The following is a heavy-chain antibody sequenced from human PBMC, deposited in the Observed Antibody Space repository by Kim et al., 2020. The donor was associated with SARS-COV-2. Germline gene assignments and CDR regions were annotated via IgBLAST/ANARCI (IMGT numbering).Heavy chain of an antibody. V-gene: IGHV3-9*01. CDR3: AKDIGVRGGILKTFSYY. CDR1: GFTFDDYA. Sequence: GGSLRLSCAASGFTFDDYAMHWVRQAPGKGLEWVSGISWNSGSIGYADSVKGRFTISRDNAKNSLYLQMNSLRAEDTALYYCAKDIGVRGGILKTFSYY. D-gene: IGHD3-10*01. J-gene: IGHJ6*01. CDR2: ISWNSGSI.